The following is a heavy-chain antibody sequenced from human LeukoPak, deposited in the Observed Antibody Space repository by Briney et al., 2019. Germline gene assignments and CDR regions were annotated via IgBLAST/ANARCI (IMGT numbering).Heavy chain of an antibody. J-gene: IGHJ3*02. Sequence: GRSLRLSCAASGFTFYDYAMHWVRQAPGEGLEWVSGISWNSGSIGYADSVKGRFTISRDNAKTSLYLEMNSLRTEDTALYYCARGHYYDRSGYAGAFDIWGQGTMVTVSS. CDR3: ARGHYYDRSGYAGAFDI. D-gene: IGHD3-22*01. V-gene: IGHV3-9*01. CDR1: GFTFYDYA. CDR2: ISWNSGSI.